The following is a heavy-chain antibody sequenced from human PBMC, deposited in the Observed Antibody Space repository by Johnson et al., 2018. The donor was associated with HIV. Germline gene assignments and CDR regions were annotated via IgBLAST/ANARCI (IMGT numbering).Heavy chain of an antibody. Sequence: VQLVESGGGVVQPGRSLRLSCAASGFTFSSYDMHWVRQATGKGLEWVSAISGSGGSTYYADSVKGRFTISRDNSKNTVYLQMNSLRAEDTAVYYCAMGTGDHDAFDIWGQGTMVTVSS. CDR1: GFTFSSYD. CDR3: AMGTGDHDAFDI. V-gene: IGHV3-23*04. J-gene: IGHJ3*02. D-gene: IGHD3/OR15-3a*01. CDR2: ISGSGGST.